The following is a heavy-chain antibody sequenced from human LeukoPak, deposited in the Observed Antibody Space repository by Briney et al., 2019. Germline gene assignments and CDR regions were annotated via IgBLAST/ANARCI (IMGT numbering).Heavy chain of an antibody. J-gene: IGHJ3*02. Sequence: PGGSLRLSCAASGFTFDDYGMSWVRQAPGKGLEWVSGINWNGGSTGYADSVKGRFTISRDNAKNSLYLQMNSLRAEDTALYYCATGSSWEDAFDIWGQGTMVTVSS. V-gene: IGHV3-20*04. CDR3: ATGSSWEDAFDI. CDR2: INWNGGST. CDR1: GFTFDDYG. D-gene: IGHD6-13*01.